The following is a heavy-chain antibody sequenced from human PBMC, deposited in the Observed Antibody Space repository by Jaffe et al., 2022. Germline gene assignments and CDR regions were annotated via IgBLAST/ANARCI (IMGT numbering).Heavy chain of an antibody. Sequence: EVQLLESGGGLVQPGGSLRLSCAASGFTFSSYAMSWVRQAPGKGLEWVSAISGSGGSTYYADSVKGRFTISRDNSKNTLYLQMNSLRAEDTAVYYCAKDADCSGGSCYGSFDYWGQGTLVTVSS. CDR1: GFTFSSYA. V-gene: IGHV3-23*01. CDR3: AKDADCSGGSCYGSFDY. D-gene: IGHD2-15*01. J-gene: IGHJ4*02. CDR2: ISGSGGST.